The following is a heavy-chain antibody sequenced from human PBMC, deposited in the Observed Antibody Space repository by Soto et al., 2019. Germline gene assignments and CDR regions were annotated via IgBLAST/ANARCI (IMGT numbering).Heavy chain of an antibody. J-gene: IGHJ3*02. CDR3: AREGHNMRYYDTRGSSFDM. V-gene: IGHV4-61*01. D-gene: IGHD3-22*01. Sequence: SETLSLTCTVSGGSVSSPNSYWSWIRQTPGKGLEWIGYLYHSGSTNYNPSLKSRVTISVDTSKNQFSLNLRSVTAADTAIYYCAREGHNMRYYDTRGSSFDMWGQGTLVTVSS. CDR2: LYHSGST. CDR1: GGSVSSPNSY.